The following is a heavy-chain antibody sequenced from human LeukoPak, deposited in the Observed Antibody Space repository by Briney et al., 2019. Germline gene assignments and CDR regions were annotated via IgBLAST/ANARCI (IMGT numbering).Heavy chain of an antibody. CDR3: ASLTTADAFDI. CDR1: GGSFSGYY. J-gene: IGHJ3*02. CDR2: INHSGST. D-gene: IGHD3-22*01. V-gene: IGHV4-34*01. Sequence: SETLSLTCAVYGGSFSGYYWSWIRQPPGKGLEWIGEINHSGSTNYNPSLKSQVTISVDTSKNQFSLKLSSVTAADTAVFYCASLTTADAFDIWGQGTMVTVPS.